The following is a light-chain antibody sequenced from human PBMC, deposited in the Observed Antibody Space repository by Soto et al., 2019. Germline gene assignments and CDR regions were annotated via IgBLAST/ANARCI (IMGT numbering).Light chain of an antibody. CDR1: SSNIGAGHD. CDR2: GNT. V-gene: IGLV1-40*01. J-gene: IGLJ3*02. CDR3: QSFDSSLNGGV. Sequence: QSVLTQPPSVSGAPGQRVTISCTGSSSNIGAGHDVHWYQQVPGTAPKLLVSGNTNRPSGVPDRFSGSNSGTSASLAITGLQAEDEADYYCQSFDSSLNGGVFGGGTKLPVL.